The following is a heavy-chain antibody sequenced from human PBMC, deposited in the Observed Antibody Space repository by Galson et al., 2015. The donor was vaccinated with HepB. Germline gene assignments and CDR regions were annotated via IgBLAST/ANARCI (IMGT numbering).Heavy chain of an antibody. CDR2: IWYDGSNK. CDR1: GFTFSSYG. Sequence: SLRLSCAASGFTFSSYGMHWVRQAPGKGLEWVAVIWYDGSNKYYADSVKGRFTISRDNSKNTLYLQMNSLRAEDTAVYYCARSALGYYDSSGHFDYWGQGTLVTVSS. J-gene: IGHJ4*02. V-gene: IGHV3-33*01. D-gene: IGHD3-22*01. CDR3: ARSALGYYDSSGHFDY.